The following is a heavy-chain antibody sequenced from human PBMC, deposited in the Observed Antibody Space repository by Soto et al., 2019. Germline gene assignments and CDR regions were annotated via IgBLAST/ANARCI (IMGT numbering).Heavy chain of an antibody. J-gene: IGHJ4*02. D-gene: IGHD2-15*01. CDR2: FSGSGGST. Sequence: EVQLLESGGGLVQPGGSLRLSCATSGFTFGSYDMSWVRQAPGKGLEWVSTFSGSGGSTYYADAVKGRFTISRDNSKNPVYLQMNSLRAEDTAVYYCAKDRRGGYCSGGRCYSPDYWGQGTLVTVSS. V-gene: IGHV3-23*01. CDR1: GFTFGSYD. CDR3: AKDRRGGYCSGGRCYSPDY.